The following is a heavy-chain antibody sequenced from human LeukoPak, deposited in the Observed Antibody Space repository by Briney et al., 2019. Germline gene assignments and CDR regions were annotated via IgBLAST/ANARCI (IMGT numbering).Heavy chain of an antibody. J-gene: IGHJ4*02. D-gene: IGHD1-26*01. V-gene: IGHV3-21*01. CDR3: ARDKIVGATHFDY. CDR1: GFSLSNAW. CDR2: ITSSGTYN. Sequence: GGSLRLSCAASGFSLSNAWVNWVRQAPGKAMEWVLSITSSGTYNFYADSVKGRFTISRDNAKNSLYLQMNSLRAEDTAVYYCARDKIVGATHFDYWGQGTLVTVSS.